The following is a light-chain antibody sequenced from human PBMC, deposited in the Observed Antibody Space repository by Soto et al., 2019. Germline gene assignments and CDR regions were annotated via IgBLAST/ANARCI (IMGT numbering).Light chain of an antibody. CDR3: QQSYSSPWT. V-gene: IGKV1-39*01. CDR1: QSISNY. J-gene: IGKJ1*01. CDR2: AAS. Sequence: EIQMTQSPSSLSASVRDSVTITCRASQSISNYLNWYQQKPGRAPKILIYAASSLQSGVPSRFSGGGSGTDFTLTITSLQPEDFATYYCQQSYSSPWTFGQGTKVDIK.